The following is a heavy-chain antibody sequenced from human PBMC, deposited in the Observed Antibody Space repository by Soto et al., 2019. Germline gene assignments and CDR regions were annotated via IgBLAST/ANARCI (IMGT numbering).Heavy chain of an antibody. J-gene: IGHJ6*02. CDR1: GGSISSGGYY. Sequence: SETLSLTCTVSGGSISSGGYYWSWIRQHPGKGLEWIWYIYYSGSTYYTASLKSRVTISVDTSKNQFSLKLSSVTAADTAVYYCARDSATVSYSGTGYYYGMDVWGQGTTVTVSS. V-gene: IGHV4-31*03. CDR2: IYYSGST. D-gene: IGHD4-17*01. CDR3: ARDSATVSYSGTGYYYGMDV.